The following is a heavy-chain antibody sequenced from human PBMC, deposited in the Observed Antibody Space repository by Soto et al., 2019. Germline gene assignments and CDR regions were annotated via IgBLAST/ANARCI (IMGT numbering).Heavy chain of an antibody. V-gene: IGHV5-51*01. CDR3: ARQAYHYDTNSFGY. Sequence: PGESLKLSCKGYGYSFTTYWIGWMREVPGKGLEWMGVIYPGDSDIRFSPSFQGQVTISADMSLSTAYLQWSSLKVSDTALYYCARQAYHYDTNSFGYWGQGTLVTVSS. CDR1: GYSFTTYW. CDR2: IYPGDSDI. J-gene: IGHJ4*02. D-gene: IGHD3-22*01.